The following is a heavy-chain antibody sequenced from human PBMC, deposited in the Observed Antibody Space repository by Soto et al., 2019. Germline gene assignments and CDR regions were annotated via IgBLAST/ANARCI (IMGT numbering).Heavy chain of an antibody. J-gene: IGHJ6*02. CDR3: ARDLIYCTNGVCYRYYYYGMDV. CDR1: GFTFSSYG. D-gene: IGHD2-8*01. V-gene: IGHV3-33*01. Sequence: HPGGSLRLSCAASGFTFSSYGMHWVRQAPGKGLEWVAVIWYDGSNKYYADSVKGRFTISRDNSKNTLYLQMNSLRAEDTAVYYCARDLIYCTNGVCYRYYYYGMDVWGQGTTVTVSS. CDR2: IWYDGSNK.